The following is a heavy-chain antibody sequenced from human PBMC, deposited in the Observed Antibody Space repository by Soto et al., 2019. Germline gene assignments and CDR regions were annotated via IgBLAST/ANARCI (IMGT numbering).Heavy chain of an antibody. J-gene: IGHJ4*02. CDR1: GFSLTTTGVG. D-gene: IGHD5-12*01. CDR2: IYWDDDK. V-gene: IGHV2-5*04. Sequence: QITLKESGPTLVKPTQTLTLTCTFSGFSLTTTGVGVGWIRQPPGKALEWLALIYWDDDKRYSRSLKGRLPIAKNTSKNQVVLTMTNMDPVDTGTYYCVRRRDGYNIPVDYWGQGTLVTVSS. CDR3: VRRRDGYNIPVDY.